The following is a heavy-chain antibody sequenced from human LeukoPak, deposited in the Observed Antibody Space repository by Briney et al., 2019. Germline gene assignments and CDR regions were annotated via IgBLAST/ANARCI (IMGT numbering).Heavy chain of an antibody. D-gene: IGHD3-9*01. J-gene: IGHJ4*02. CDR2: IKSKTDGGTT. V-gene: IGHV3-15*01. CDR3: TTRADYDILTGYYY. CDR1: GFTFSSYA. Sequence: PGGSLRLSCAASGFTFSSYAMTWVRQAPGKGLEWVGRIKSKTDGGTTDYAAPVKGRFTISRDDSKNTLYLQMNSLKTEDTAVYYCTTRADYDILTGYYYWGQGTLVTVSS.